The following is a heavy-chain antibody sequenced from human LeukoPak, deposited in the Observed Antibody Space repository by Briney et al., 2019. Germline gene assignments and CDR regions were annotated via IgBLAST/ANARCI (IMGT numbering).Heavy chain of an antibody. CDR3: ASASYYDSSGYYFDY. Sequence: GASVKVSCKASGYTFTSYGISWVRQAPGQGLEWMGIINPSGGSTSYAQKFQGRVTMTRDTSISTAYMELSRLRSDDTAVYYCASASYYDSSGYYFDYWGQGTLVTVSS. D-gene: IGHD3-22*01. V-gene: IGHV1-46*01. CDR1: GYTFTSYG. CDR2: INPSGGST. J-gene: IGHJ4*02.